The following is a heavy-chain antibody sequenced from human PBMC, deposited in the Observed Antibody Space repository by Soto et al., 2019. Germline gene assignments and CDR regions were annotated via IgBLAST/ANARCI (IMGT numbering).Heavy chain of an antibody. CDR1: GGTFSSYT. J-gene: IGHJ4*02. Sequence: GASVKGSCKASGGTFSSYTISWVRQAPGQGLEWMGRIIPILGIANYAQKFQGRVTITADKSTSTAYMELSSLRSEDTAVYYCARAYCSSPSCYDFDYWGQGTLVTVSS. CDR2: IIPILGIA. V-gene: IGHV1-69*02. D-gene: IGHD2-2*01. CDR3: ARAYCSSPSCYDFDY.